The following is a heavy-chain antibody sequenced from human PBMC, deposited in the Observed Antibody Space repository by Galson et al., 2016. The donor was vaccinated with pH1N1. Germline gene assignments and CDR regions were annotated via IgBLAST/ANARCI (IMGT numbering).Heavy chain of an antibody. J-gene: IGHJ4*02. V-gene: IGHV4-39*01. D-gene: IGHD1-26*01. CDR2: IHYSGFT. CDR3: ASLVRGSYPDPLYYFDF. Sequence: WIRQPPGKGLEWIGNIHYSGFTHYNSSLQSRVTISVDTSKNQFSLRLSSVTAADTAVYYCASLVRGSYPDPLYYFDFWGLGTLVTVSS.